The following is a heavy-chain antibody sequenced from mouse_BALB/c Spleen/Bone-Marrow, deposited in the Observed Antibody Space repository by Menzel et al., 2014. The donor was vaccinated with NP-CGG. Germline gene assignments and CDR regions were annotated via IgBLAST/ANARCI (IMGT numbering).Heavy chain of an antibody. J-gene: IGHJ3*01. CDR1: GYDFTSYL. D-gene: IGHD4-1*01. CDR2: IKPGSGGS. Sequence: VQLQQSGAEVVRPGTSVKVSCKASGYDFTSYLIEWIKQRPGQGLGWIGGIKPGSGGSNYNEKFTGKATLTVDKSSSTAYMQLSSLTSDDSAVYFCARNANWLFTYWGQGTLVTVSA. CDR3: ARNANWLFTY. V-gene: IGHV1-54*01.